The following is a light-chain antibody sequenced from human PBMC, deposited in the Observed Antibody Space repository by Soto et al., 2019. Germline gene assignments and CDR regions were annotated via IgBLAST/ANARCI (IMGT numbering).Light chain of an antibody. V-gene: IGKV3-15*01. CDR3: QQYKNWPKT. CDR2: GAS. J-gene: IGKJ1*01. Sequence: EIVFTKSPGTLSLSPGERATLSCRASQSVSSNLAWYKQQPGQAHRLPSDGASTRATGIPARFSVSGSGTECTLTISSLQSEDVAVYYCQQYKNWPKTFGQGTKVDIK. CDR1: QSVSSN.